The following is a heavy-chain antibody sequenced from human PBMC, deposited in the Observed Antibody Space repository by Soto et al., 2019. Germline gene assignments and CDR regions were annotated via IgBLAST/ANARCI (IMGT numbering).Heavy chain of an antibody. CDR3: ARSYSSGWYWFDP. CDR1: GGTFSSYA. Sequence: SVKVSCKASGGTFSSYAISWVRQAPGQGLEWMGGIIPIFGTADYAQKFQGRVTMTTDTSTSTAYMELRSLRSDDTAVYYCARSYSSGWYWFDPWGQGTLVTVSS. CDR2: IIPIFGTA. V-gene: IGHV1-69*05. J-gene: IGHJ5*02. D-gene: IGHD6-19*01.